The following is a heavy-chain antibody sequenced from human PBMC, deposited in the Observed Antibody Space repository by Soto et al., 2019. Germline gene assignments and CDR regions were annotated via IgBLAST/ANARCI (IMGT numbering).Heavy chain of an antibody. J-gene: IGHJ6*02. CDR1: GYSFTTYW. CDR3: ARLTNPRGYYYYGMDV. Sequence: TGESLKISCKGSGYSFTTYWIAWVRQMPGKGLEWMGVIYPGDIDIRYSPSFQGQVTISADKSFSTAYLQWSSLKASDTAMYYCARLTNPRGYYYYGMDVWGQGTTVTVSS. CDR2: IYPGDIDI. V-gene: IGHV5-51*01. D-gene: IGHD3-3*01.